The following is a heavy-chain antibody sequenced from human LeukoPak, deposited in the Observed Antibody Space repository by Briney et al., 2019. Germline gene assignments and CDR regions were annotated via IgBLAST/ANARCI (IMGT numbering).Heavy chain of an antibody. CDR3: ARDRYSGYGFDY. D-gene: IGHD5-12*01. V-gene: IGHV4-34*01. CDR2: INHSGST. Sequence: SETLSLTCAVYGGSFSGYYWGWIRQPPGKGLEWIGEINHSGSTNYNPSLKSRVTISVDTSKNQFSLKLSSVTAADTAVYYCARDRYSGYGFDYWGQGTLVTVSS. CDR1: GGSFSGYY. J-gene: IGHJ4*02.